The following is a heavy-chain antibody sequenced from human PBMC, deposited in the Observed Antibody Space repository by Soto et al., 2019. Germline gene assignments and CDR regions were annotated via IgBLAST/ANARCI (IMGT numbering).Heavy chain of an antibody. V-gene: IGHV4-59*02. J-gene: IGHJ4*02. CDR3: ARGWFGELSRFFDY. Sequence: SETLSLTCTVSGASVTSFYWSWIRQPPGKGRECIGYIYHSGTTRYNSSLESRVSISVDTSKNQFSLILNSVTAAETAVYCCARGWFGELSRFFDYWGQGMLVTVST. CDR2: IYHSGTT. D-gene: IGHD3-10*01. CDR1: GASVTSFY.